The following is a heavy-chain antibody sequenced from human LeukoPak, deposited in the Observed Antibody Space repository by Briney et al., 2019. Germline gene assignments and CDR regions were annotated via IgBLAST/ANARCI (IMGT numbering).Heavy chain of an antibody. CDR2: IYHSGSI. Sequence: LSETLSLTCTVSGYSISNGYFWGWIRQPPGKGLECIGTIYHSGSIYYNPSLKGRVTISVDTSKNQFSLKLNSLTAADTAVYYCARAIRTGLGIGSFDGWGQGTLVTVSS. CDR3: ARAIRTGLGIGSFDG. J-gene: IGHJ4*02. D-gene: IGHD7-27*01. CDR1: GYSISNGYF. V-gene: IGHV4-38-2*02.